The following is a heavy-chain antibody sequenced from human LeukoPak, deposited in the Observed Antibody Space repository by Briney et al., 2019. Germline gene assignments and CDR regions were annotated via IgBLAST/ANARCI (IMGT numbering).Heavy chain of an antibody. CDR1: GIMFSSYW. Sequence: GGSLRLSCAASGIMFSSYWVSWVRQAPGKGREWVANIKPDGSEKNYVDSVRGRFTISRDNANSSVYLQMNSLRAEDTAVYYCARDVVASNALDYWGQGTQVTVSS. CDR3: ARDVVASNALDY. V-gene: IGHV3-7*01. CDR2: IKPDGSEK. D-gene: IGHD2-21*01. J-gene: IGHJ4*02.